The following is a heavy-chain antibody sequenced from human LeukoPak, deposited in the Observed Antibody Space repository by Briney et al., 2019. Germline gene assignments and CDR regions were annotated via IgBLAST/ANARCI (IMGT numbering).Heavy chain of an antibody. CDR1: GGSISSSSYY. CDR3: ARAPPGTWIQLRHFDY. V-gene: IGHV4-39*07. Sequence: SETLSLTCTVSGGSISSSSYYWGWIRQPPGKGLEWIGSIYYSGSTYYNPSLKSRVTISVDTSNQKFSLKLSSVPGSPQAVYYIARAPPGTWIQLRHFDYWGQGTLVTVSS. CDR2: IYYSGST. J-gene: IGHJ4*02. D-gene: IGHD5-18*01.